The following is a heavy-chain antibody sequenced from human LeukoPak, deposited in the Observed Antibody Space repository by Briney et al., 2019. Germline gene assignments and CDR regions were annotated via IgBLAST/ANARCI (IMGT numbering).Heavy chain of an antibody. CDR3: ARRPYVWGSYRYDY. D-gene: IGHD3-16*02. J-gene: IGHJ4*02. CDR2: INHSGST. V-gene: IGHV4-34*01. Sequence: SETLSLTCAVYGGSFSGYYWSWIRQPPGKGLEWIGEINHSGSTNYNPSLKSRVTISVDTSKNQFSLKLSSVTAADTAVYYCARRPYVWGSYRYDYWGQGALVTVSS. CDR1: GGSFSGYY.